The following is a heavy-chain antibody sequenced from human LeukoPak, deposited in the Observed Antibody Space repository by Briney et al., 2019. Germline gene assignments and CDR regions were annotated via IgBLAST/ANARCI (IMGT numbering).Heavy chain of an antibody. Sequence: GESLRLSCAASGLTFSSHRMHWVRQAPGKGLVWVSRINNDGSSTTYEDSVKGRFTISRDITKNMLYLEMKSLRVEDTAVYYCASTTSCLLWGHGTLVTASS. CDR3: ASTTSCLL. D-gene: IGHD2-15*01. CDR1: GLTFSSHR. J-gene: IGHJ4*01. CDR2: INNDGSST. V-gene: IGHV3-74*01.